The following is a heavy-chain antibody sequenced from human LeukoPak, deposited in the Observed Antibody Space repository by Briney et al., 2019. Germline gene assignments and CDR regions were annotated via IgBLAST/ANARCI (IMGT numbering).Heavy chain of an antibody. CDR3: ARVSSVAYYDFWSGYYSGPHPYYCYGMDV. J-gene: IGHJ6*02. CDR1: GYTFTSYD. V-gene: IGHV1-8*01. CDR2: MNPNSGNT. D-gene: IGHD3-3*01. Sequence: ASVKVSCKASGYTFTSYDINWVRQATGQGLEWMGWMNPNSGNTGYAQKFQGRVTMTRNTSISTAYMELSSLRSEDTAVYYCARVSSVAYYDFWSGYYSGPHPYYCYGMDVWGQGTTVTVSS.